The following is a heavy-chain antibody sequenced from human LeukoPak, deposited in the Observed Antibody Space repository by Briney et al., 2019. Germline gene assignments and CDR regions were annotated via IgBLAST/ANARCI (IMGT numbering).Heavy chain of an antibody. D-gene: IGHD6-13*01. Sequence: SETLSLTCTVSGGSISSYYWSWIRQPPGKGLEWIGYIYYSGSTNYNPSLQSRVTMSVDTSKNQFSLKLSSVTAADTAVYYCARDQYDSSRGKANWFDPWGQGTLVTVSS. CDR1: GGSISSYY. CDR2: IYYSGST. J-gene: IGHJ5*02. V-gene: IGHV4-59*12. CDR3: ARDQYDSSRGKANWFDP.